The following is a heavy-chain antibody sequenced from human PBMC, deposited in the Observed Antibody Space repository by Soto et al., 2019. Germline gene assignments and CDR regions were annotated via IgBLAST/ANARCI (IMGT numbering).Heavy chain of an antibody. J-gene: IGHJ4*02. V-gene: IGHV1-2*02. CDR1: GYTFTGYY. CDR3: AIADDSSGLQTD. D-gene: IGHD3-22*01. CDR2: INPNSGGT. Sequence: VSVKVSCKASGYTFTGYYMHWVRQAPGQGLEWMGWINPNSGGTNYAQKFQGRVTMTRDTSISTAYMELSRLRSDDTAVYYCAIADDSSGLQTDWRQGTLVTVSS.